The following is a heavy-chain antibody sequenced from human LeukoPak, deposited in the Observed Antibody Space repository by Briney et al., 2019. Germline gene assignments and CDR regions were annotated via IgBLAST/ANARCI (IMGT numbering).Heavy chain of an antibody. CDR2: INGGGAYT. CDR1: GFTFSSYA. CDR3: ANSIAAARGYYFDY. J-gene: IGHJ4*02. D-gene: IGHD6-13*01. Sequence: GGSLRLSCAASGFTFSSYAMSWVRQAPGKGLEWVSTINGGGAYTYYADSVKGRFTISRDNSKNTLYLQMTSLTAEDTAIYYCANSIAAARGYYFDYWGQGTLVTVSS. V-gene: IGHV3-23*01.